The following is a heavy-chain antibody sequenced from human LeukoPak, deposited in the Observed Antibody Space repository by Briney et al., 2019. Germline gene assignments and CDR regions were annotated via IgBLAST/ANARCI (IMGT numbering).Heavy chain of an antibody. D-gene: IGHD2-2*01. CDR3: ARDYSTLNYGMDV. Sequence: ASVKVSCKASGYTFTGYYMHWVRQAPGQGLEWMGWINPNSGGTNYAQTFQGWVTMTRDTSISTAYMELSRLRSDDTAVYYCARDYSTLNYGMDVWGQGTTVTVSS. V-gene: IGHV1-2*04. CDR2: INPNSGGT. CDR1: GYTFTGYY. J-gene: IGHJ6*02.